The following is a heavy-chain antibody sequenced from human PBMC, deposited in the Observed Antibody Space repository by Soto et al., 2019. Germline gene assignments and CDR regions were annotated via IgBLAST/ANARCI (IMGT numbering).Heavy chain of an antibody. CDR1: GESITPGDCY. D-gene: IGHD4-17*01. CDR3: AREGDYRTWFEP. Sequence: VQLEESGPGLLKPSQTLSLTCTVPGESITPGDCYWNRLRLQSGKGPEWIGSIFYAGDTYYNPSLKSRVEISLDGSQNQFSLNLRSVTAADTAVYYCAREGDYRTWFEPWGPGTLVTVSS. CDR2: IFYAGDT. V-gene: IGHV4-31*03. J-gene: IGHJ5*02.